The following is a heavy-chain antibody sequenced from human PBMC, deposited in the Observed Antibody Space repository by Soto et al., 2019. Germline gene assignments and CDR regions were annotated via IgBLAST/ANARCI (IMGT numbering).Heavy chain of an antibody. CDR2: VWYDGNNK. J-gene: IGHJ4*02. CDR1: GFTFSNYG. D-gene: IGHD3-10*01. Sequence: QVHLVESGGGVVQPGRSLRLSCAASGFTFSNYGMHWVRQAPGKGLEWVAVVWYDGNNKYYADSVKGRFTVSRDNSKNTLYLQMSRLRAEDTAVYYCARDPPNFGSGSYPHDWGQGTLVTVSS. CDR3: ARDPPNFGSGSYPHD. V-gene: IGHV3-33*01.